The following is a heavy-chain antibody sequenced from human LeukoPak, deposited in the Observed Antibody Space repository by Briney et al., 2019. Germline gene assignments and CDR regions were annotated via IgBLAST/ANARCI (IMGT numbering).Heavy chain of an antibody. V-gene: IGHV3-74*01. Sequence: GGSLRLSCAASGFTFSRYWMHWVRQAPGKGLVWVSRIKSDGSTNYADSVKGRFTISRDNAKNTVSLQMHSLRAEDTGVYYCARAPSEIGGYYPEYFRHWGQGTLVTVSS. J-gene: IGHJ1*01. CDR1: GFTFSRYW. CDR3: ARAPSEIGGYYPEYFRH. D-gene: IGHD3-22*01. CDR2: IKSDGST.